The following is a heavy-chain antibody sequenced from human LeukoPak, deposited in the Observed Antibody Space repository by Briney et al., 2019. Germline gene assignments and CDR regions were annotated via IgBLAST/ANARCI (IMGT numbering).Heavy chain of an antibody. CDR3: AKMNVVPAAFIDY. CDR1: RFTFRDHF. D-gene: IGHD2-2*01. J-gene: IGHJ4*02. V-gene: IGHV3-11*01. CDR2: ISSSGSDT. Sequence: GGSLRLSCAASRFTFRDHFMSWIRQPPGKGLEYVSYISSSGSDTYYSDSVKGRFTVSRDNAKNSLFLQMNSLRAEDTAVYYCAKMNVVPAAFIDYWGQGTLVTVSS.